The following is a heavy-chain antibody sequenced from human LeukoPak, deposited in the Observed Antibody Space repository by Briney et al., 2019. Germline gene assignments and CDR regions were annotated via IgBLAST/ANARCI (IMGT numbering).Heavy chain of an antibody. D-gene: IGHD2-2*01. J-gene: IGHJ6*02. CDR3: AKVSVPDAIPNYYYYGMDV. V-gene: IGHV3-23*01. CDR2: LSGSGGIT. CDR1: EFPFSTYG. Sequence: GRSLRLSCAASEFPFSTYGMSWVRQAPGKGPEWVSGLSGSGGITYYADSVKGRFTISRDNSKKTLYLQMNSLRAEDTAVYYCAKVSVPDAIPNYYYYGMDVWGQRTTVTVSS.